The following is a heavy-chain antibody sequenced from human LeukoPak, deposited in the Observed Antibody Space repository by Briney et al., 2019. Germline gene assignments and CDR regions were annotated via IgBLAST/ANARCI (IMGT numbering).Heavy chain of an antibody. CDR2: IKQDGSEK. CDR3: ARSNRRGLINGFGYYFNY. CDR1: GFTFSSYW. Sequence: PGGSLRLSCAASGFTFSSYWMSWVRQAPGKGLEWVANIKQDGSEKYYVDSVKGRFTISRDNGKNSLYVQMNNLRAEDTAVYYCARSNRRGLINGFGYYFNYWGQGTLVTVSS. D-gene: IGHD3-10*01. J-gene: IGHJ4*02. V-gene: IGHV3-7*01.